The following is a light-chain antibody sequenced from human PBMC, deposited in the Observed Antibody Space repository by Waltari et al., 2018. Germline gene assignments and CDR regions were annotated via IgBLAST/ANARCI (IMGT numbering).Light chain of an antibody. Sequence: EIVLTQSPGTLSLSPGERATLPCRTSQSVSSTYLAWYQQKPGQAPRLLIHGASSRVTGLPDRFSGSGSGTDFTLTISRLEPEDFAVYYCQQYGSSPVTFGPGTKVDIK. CDR1: QSVSSTY. CDR3: QQYGSSPVT. CDR2: GAS. V-gene: IGKV3-20*01. J-gene: IGKJ3*01.